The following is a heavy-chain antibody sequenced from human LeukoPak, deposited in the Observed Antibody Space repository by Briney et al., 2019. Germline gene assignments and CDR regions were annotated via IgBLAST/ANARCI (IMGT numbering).Heavy chain of an antibody. CDR1: GFTFSSYT. J-gene: IGHJ4*02. Sequence: GGSLRLSCAASGFTFSSYTMNWVRQPPGKGLEWVSNIGTSSTTIYYADSVKGRFTISRDNAKNSLYLKMNSPRAEDTAVYYCARGRYSSSWYDYWGQGTLVTVSS. CDR2: IGTSSTTI. V-gene: IGHV3-48*01. D-gene: IGHD6-13*01. CDR3: ARGRYSSSWYDY.